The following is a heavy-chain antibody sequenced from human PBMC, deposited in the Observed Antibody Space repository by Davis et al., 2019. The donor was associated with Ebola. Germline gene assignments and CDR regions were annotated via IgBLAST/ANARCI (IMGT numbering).Heavy chain of an antibody. CDR1: GFTFSSYW. V-gene: IGHV3-7*03. Sequence: GGSLRLSCAASGFTFSSYWMSWVRQAPGKGLEWVANIKQDGSEKYYVDSVKGRFTISRDNAKNSLYLQMNSLRAEDTAVYYCARTLLYVGVCYFDYWGQGTLVTVSS. J-gene: IGHJ4*02. CDR2: IKQDGSEK. D-gene: IGHD2-8*01. CDR3: ARTLLYVGVCYFDY.